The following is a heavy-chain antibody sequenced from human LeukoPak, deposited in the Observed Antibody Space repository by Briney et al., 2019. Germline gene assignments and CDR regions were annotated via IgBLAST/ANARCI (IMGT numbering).Heavy chain of an antibody. V-gene: IGHV3-23*01. CDR2: ISGGSGNK. Sequence: GGSLRLSCVASKFTFSSYAMSWVRQAPGKGLEWVAAISGGSGNKYYADSVKDRFTISRDNSKNTLYLQMHSLSPEDTAVYYCAKFIFYSGSEGYGDRWGQGTLVTVSS. CDR1: KFTFSSYA. D-gene: IGHD3-22*01. CDR3: AKFIFYSGSEGYGDR. J-gene: IGHJ5*02.